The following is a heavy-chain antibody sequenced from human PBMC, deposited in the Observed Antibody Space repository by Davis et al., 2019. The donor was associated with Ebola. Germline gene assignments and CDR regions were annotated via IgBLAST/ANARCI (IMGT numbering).Heavy chain of an antibody. CDR3: ARDTTV. D-gene: IGHD1-26*01. Sequence: SETLSLTCNVSGGSISSTTDYWDWIRQPPGKGLEWIGYIYYSGSTNYNPSLKSRVTISVDTSKNQFSLKLSSVTAADTAVYYCARDTTVWGQGTTVTVSS. V-gene: IGHV4-61*01. CDR2: IYYSGST. J-gene: IGHJ6*02. CDR1: GGSISSTTDY.